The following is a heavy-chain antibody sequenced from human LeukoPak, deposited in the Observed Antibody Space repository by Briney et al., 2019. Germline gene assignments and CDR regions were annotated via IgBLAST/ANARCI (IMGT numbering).Heavy chain of an antibody. CDR3: ARDWYGSGSYYGAASGY. J-gene: IGHJ4*02. Sequence: GGSLRLSCAASGFTFSSYEMNWVRQAPGKGLEWVSYISSSGSTIYYADSVKGRFTISRDNAKNSLYLQMNSLRAEDTAVYYCARDWYGSGSYYGAASGYWGQGTLVTVSS. V-gene: IGHV3-48*03. CDR2: ISSSGSTI. D-gene: IGHD3-10*01. CDR1: GFTFSSYE.